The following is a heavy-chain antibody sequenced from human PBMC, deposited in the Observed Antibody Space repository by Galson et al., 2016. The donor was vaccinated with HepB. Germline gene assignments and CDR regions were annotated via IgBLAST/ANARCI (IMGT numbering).Heavy chain of an antibody. J-gene: IGHJ4*02. CDR2: VYYSGDT. V-gene: IGHV4-39*01. CDR3: ARQLAVGRWCLDS. D-gene: IGHD2-21*01. CDR1: DDSISSGSDY. Sequence: SETLSLTCTVSDDSISSGSDYWWGWIRQPPGKGLEWIGSVYYSGDTYYNPSLKSRVSASADMSKNQFSLKLRSVTATDTAVYYCARQLAVGRWCLDSWGQGTLVTVSS.